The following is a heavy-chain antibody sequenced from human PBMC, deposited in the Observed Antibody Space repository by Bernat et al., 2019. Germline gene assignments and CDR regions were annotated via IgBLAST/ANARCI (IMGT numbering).Heavy chain of an antibody. Sequence: QVQLQQWGAGLLKPSETLSLTCAVYGGSFSGYYWSWIRQPPGKGLEWIGEINHSGSTNYNPSLKSRVTISVDTSKNQFSLKLSSVTAADTAVYYCARSGPPGELAARPRYYYMDVWGKGTTVTVSS. CDR2: INHSGST. CDR3: ARSGPPGELAARPRYYYMDV. J-gene: IGHJ6*03. CDR1: GGSFSGYY. D-gene: IGHD6-6*01. V-gene: IGHV4-34*01.